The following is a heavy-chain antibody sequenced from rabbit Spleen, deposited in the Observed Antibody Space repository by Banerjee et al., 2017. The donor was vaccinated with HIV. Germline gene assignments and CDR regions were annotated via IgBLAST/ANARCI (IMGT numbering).Heavy chain of an antibody. D-gene: IGHD1-1*01. Sequence: QSLEESGGGLVQPEGSLTLTCTASGFSFSIKYYMCWVRQAPGKGLEWIGCIKTSNDVTYYGNWAKGRFTISKTSSTTVTLQMTSLTAADTATYFCARDYVDTSGYDGAFDLWGPGSLVTVS. CDR2: IKTSNDVT. CDR1: GFSFSIKYY. V-gene: IGHV1S40*01. J-gene: IGHJ4*01. CDR3: ARDYVDTSGYDGAFDL.